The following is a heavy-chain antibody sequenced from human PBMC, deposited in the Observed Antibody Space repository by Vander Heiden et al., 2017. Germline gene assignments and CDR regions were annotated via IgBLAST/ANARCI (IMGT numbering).Heavy chain of an antibody. CDR1: GFPFSGYA. Sequence: EVQLLESGGGLVQPGGSLRLSCAASGFPFSGYAMSWVRQAPGKGLEWVSAISGSGGSTYYADSVKGRFTISRDNSKNTLYLQMNSLRAEDTAVYYCAKDPRVGATTRSFGYWGQGTLVTVSS. CDR2: ISGSGGST. V-gene: IGHV3-23*01. CDR3: AKDPRVGATTRSFGY. J-gene: IGHJ4*02. D-gene: IGHD1-26*01.